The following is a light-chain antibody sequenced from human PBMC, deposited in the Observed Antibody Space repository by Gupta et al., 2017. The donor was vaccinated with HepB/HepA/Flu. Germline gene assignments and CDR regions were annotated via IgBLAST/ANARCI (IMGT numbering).Light chain of an antibody. V-gene: IGKV3-15*01. CDR2: DAS. Sequence: VLTQSPATLSVSPGERAVLSCRASQIISSNLVWYQQKPGQAPRLLIYDASSRASGIPARFSGSGSGTEFTLTISSLQSEDFAVFYCQQYNDWPRTFGQGTKVEVK. CDR3: QQYNDWPRT. CDR1: QIISSN. J-gene: IGKJ1*01.